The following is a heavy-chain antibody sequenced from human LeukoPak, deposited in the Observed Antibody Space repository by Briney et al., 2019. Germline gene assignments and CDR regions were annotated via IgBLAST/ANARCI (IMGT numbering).Heavy chain of an antibody. CDR1: GGSLSGYY. Sequence: PSETLSLTCAVYGGSLSGYYWSWIRQPPGKGLEWIGEINHSGSTNYNPSLTSRVTISVDTSKNQFSVKLSSVPAADTAVYYCARRSDSSGYYAPPTNYYYYMDVWGKGTTVTVSS. D-gene: IGHD3-22*01. CDR2: INHSGST. V-gene: IGHV4-34*01. CDR3: ARRSDSSGYYAPPTNYYYYMDV. J-gene: IGHJ6*03.